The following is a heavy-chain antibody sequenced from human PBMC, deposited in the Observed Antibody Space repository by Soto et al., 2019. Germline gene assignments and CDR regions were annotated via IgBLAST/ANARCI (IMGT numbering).Heavy chain of an antibody. CDR1: GGSISSYY. V-gene: IGHV4-59*08. Sequence: SETLSLTCTVSGGSISSYYWSWIRQPPGKGLEWIGYIYYSGSTNYNPSLKSRVTISVDTSKNQFSLKLSSVTAADTAVYYCARNVGGLSTTVTLFDYWGQGTLVTVSS. J-gene: IGHJ4*02. CDR2: IYYSGST. D-gene: IGHD4-17*01. CDR3: ARNVGGLSTTVTLFDY.